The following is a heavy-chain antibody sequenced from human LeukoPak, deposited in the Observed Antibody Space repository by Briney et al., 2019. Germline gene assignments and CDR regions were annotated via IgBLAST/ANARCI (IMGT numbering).Heavy chain of an antibody. Sequence: GESLRLSCVASGFTFSSYWMTWVRQAPGKGLEWLANIKEDGSIQYYLDSVRGRFTISRDNAKTSVYLQLNSLRADDTAVYYCARDVWTGVAVSDYWGQGTLVTVSS. CDR1: GFTFSSYW. CDR2: IKEDGSIQ. CDR3: ARDVWTGVAVSDY. D-gene: IGHD6-19*01. J-gene: IGHJ4*02. V-gene: IGHV3-7*01.